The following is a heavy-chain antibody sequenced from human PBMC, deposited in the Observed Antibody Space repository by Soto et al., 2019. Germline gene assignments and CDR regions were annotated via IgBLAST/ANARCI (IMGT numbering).Heavy chain of an antibody. D-gene: IGHD3-22*01. J-gene: IGHJ4*02. CDR1: GFAFRNYG. V-gene: IGHV3-33*05. CDR3: ARDHYYYDSSGYSQGGLDY. Sequence: QVQLVDSGGGVVQPGRSLRLSCVASGFAFRNYGMHWVRQAPGKGLEWVAVISYDGNEKYYGDSVKGRFTISRDDSKNTLYLQMNGLRAEDTAVYYCARDHYYYDSSGYSQGGLDYCVQGTLVTVSS. CDR2: ISYDGNEK.